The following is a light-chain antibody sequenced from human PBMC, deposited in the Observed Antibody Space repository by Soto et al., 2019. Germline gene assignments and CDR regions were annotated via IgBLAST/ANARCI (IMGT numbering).Light chain of an antibody. Sequence: IVLTQSPGTLSLSAGEKATLSCRASRSFASSYLAWYQQKPGQAPRLLIYAASTRAAGIPERFSGSGSATDFTLTISRLEPEDSAVYYCQQYGASPPYTFGQGTRLEI. V-gene: IGKV3-20*01. CDR2: AAS. CDR3: QQYGASPPYT. J-gene: IGKJ2*01. CDR1: RSFASSY.